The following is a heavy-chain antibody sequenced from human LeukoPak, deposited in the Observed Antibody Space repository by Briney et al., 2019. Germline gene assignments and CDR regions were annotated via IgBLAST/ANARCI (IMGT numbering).Heavy chain of an antibody. Sequence: GGSLRVSCAASGFTFSSYGMHWVRQAPGKGLEWVAVISYDGSNKYYADSVKGRFTISRDNSKNTLCLQMNSLRAEDTAVYYCAKVGLGSGWSVAYWGQGTLVTVSS. CDR3: AKVGLGSGWSVAY. J-gene: IGHJ4*02. CDR2: ISYDGSNK. CDR1: GFTFSSYG. V-gene: IGHV3-30*18. D-gene: IGHD6-19*01.